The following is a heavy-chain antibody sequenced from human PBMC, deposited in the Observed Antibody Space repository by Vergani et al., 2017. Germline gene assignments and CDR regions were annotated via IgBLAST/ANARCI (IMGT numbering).Heavy chain of an antibody. CDR2: IEPSDSYT. J-gene: IGHJ5*02. CDR3: ARHNYDILTGQSGGFDP. D-gene: IGHD3-9*01. CDR1: GYSFTSYW. Sequence: EVQLVQSGAEVKKPGESLRISCKGSGYSFTSYWISWVRQMPGKGLEWMGRIEPSDSYTNYSPSFQGHVTISADKSISTAYLQWSSLKASDTAMYYCARHNYDILTGQSGGFDPWGQGTLVTVSS. V-gene: IGHV5-10-1*03.